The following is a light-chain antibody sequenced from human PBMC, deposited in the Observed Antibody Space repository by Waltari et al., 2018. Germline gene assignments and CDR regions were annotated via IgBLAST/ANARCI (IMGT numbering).Light chain of an antibody. Sequence: EIVMTQSPATLSVSPGKRATLSCRASQSFSSNLAWYQQKPGQAHRLIIYGASTRATGIPARFSGSGSGTEFSLTISSLQSEDFAVYYCQQYNNWPLTFGGGTKVEIK. CDR2: GAS. V-gene: IGKV3-15*01. CDR1: QSFSSN. J-gene: IGKJ4*01. CDR3: QQYNNWPLT.